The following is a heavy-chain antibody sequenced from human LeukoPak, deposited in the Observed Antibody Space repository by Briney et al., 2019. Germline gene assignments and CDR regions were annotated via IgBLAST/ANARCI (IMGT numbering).Heavy chain of an antibody. V-gene: IGHV5-51*01. Sequence: GGSLEISWQGSGYSFTSYWIGWVRQMPGKGLEWMGIIYPDDSDTRYSPSFQAQVTISADKSISTAYLQWSSLKASDTAMYYCARQMATTQFDYWGQGTLVTVSS. CDR3: ARQMATTQFDY. CDR2: IYPDDSDT. D-gene: IGHD5-24*01. CDR1: GYSFTSYW. J-gene: IGHJ4*02.